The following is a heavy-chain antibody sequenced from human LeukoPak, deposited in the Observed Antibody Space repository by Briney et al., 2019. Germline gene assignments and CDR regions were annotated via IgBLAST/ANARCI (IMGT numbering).Heavy chain of an antibody. V-gene: IGHV3-23*01. CDR1: GFTFSNAW. CDR2: ISGSGGST. CDR3: AKDLLVGGSWFDP. J-gene: IGHJ5*02. D-gene: IGHD2-8*02. Sequence: GGSLRLSCAASGFTFSNAWMSWVRQAPGKGLKWVSAISGSGGSTYYADSVKGRFTISRDNSKNTLYLQMNSLRAEDTAVYYCAKDLLVGGSWFDPWGQGTLVTVSS.